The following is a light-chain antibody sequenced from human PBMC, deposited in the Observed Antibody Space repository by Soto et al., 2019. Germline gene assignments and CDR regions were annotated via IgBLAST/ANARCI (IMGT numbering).Light chain of an antibody. Sequence: QSVLTQPASVSGSRGQSITISCAGTSSDVGNYNIVSWFQQHPGKAPKLMIYEGSQRPSGVSNRLSGSKSGNTASLTISGLQAEDEADYYCCSFAGSSTFVIFGGGTKLTVL. CDR2: EGS. CDR3: CSFAGSSTFVI. J-gene: IGLJ2*01. V-gene: IGLV2-23*03. CDR1: SSDVGNYNI.